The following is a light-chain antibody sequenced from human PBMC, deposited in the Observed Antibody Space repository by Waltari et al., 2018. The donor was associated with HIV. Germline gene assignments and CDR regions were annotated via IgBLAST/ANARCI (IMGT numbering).Light chain of an antibody. Sequence: QSVLTQPPSVSGAPRKRVTISCTGSSSYTGAGYDVHWFQHLPGTAPKLLIYGNANRPSGVPDRFSGSKSGNSASLAITGLQAEDEADYYCQSYDSGLSAYVFGTGTKVTVL. CDR2: GNA. V-gene: IGLV1-40*01. CDR3: QSYDSGLSAYV. J-gene: IGLJ1*01. CDR1: SSYTGAGYD.